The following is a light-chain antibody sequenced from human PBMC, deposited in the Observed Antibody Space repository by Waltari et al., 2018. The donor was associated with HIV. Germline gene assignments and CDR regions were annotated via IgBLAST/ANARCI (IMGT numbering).Light chain of an antibody. CDR3: QQYKISPPDN. V-gene: IGKV3-15*01. CDR1: QSVSSN. J-gene: IGKJ2*01. Sequence: EIVMTRSPHTLSVSPGAGAILSCRARQSVSSNLPWYQQKPGHAPRLLIYSASTRATGAPARFSGRESETDFALTISTLHSEDGAVYLGQQYKISPPDNFGEGTTLAI. CDR2: SAS.